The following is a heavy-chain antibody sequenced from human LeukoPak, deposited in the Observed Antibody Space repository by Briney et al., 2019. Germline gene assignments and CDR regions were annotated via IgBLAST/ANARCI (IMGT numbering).Heavy chain of an antibody. CDR3: ATVWDCSSTSCAFDI. D-gene: IGHD2-2*01. J-gene: IGHJ3*02. CDR2: FDPEDGET. V-gene: IGHV1-24*01. CDR1: GYTLTELS. Sequence: ASVKVSCKVSGYTLTELSMHWVRRAPGKGLEWMGGFDPEDGETIYAQKFQGRVTMTEDTSTDTAYMELSSLRSEDTAVYYCATVWDCSSTSCAFDIWGRGTMVTVSS.